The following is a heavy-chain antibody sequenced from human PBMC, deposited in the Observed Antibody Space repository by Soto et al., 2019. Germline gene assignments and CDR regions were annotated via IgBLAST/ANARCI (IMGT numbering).Heavy chain of an antibody. Sequence: PGESLKISCKGSGYSFTSYWIGWVRQMPGKGLEWMGIIYPGDSDTRYSPSFQGQVTISADKSISTAYLQWSSLKASDTAMYYCAIIGYSSGWLNWFDPWGQGTLVTGSS. V-gene: IGHV5-51*01. J-gene: IGHJ5*02. CDR3: AIIGYSSGWLNWFDP. CDR2: IYPGDSDT. D-gene: IGHD6-19*01. CDR1: GYSFTSYW.